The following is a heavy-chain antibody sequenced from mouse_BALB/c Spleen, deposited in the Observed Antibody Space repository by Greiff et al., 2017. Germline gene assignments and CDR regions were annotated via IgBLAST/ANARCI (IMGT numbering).Heavy chain of an antibody. D-gene: IGHD1-1*01. CDR1: GYSITSDYA. V-gene: IGHV3-2*02. J-gene: IGHJ2*01. CDR2: ISYSGST. Sequence: VQLQQSGPGLVKPSQSLSLTCTVTGYSITSDYAWNWIRQFPGNILEWMGYISYSGSTSYNPSLKSRISITRDTSKNQFFLQLNSVTTEDTATYYCARHYYGSSFDYWGQGTTLTVSA. CDR3: ARHYYGSSFDY.